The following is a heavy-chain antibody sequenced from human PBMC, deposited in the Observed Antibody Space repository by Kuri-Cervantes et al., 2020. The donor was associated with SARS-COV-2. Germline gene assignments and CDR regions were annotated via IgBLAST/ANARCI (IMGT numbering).Heavy chain of an antibody. V-gene: IGHV3-74*01. J-gene: IGHJ6*03. D-gene: IGHD3-3*01. CDR1: GFTFSSYW. Sequence: GESLKISCAASGFTFSSYWMSWVRQAPGKGLVWVSRINSDGSSTSYADSVKGRFTISRDNSKNSLYLQMNSLTSEDTALYFCVRYGVVSRDIDYFYYYMDVWGKGTTVTVSS. CDR3: VRYGVVSRDIDYFYYYMDV. CDR2: INSDGSST.